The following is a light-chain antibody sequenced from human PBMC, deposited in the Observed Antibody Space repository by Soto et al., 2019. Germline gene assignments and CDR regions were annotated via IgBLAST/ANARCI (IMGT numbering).Light chain of an antibody. V-gene: IGLV1-40*01. J-gene: IGLJ1*01. CDR3: QSYDSSLSGLV. CDR2: GNS. Sequence: QSVLTQPPSVSGAPGQRVTISCTGSSSNIGAGYDVHWYQQLPGTAPKLLIYGNSNRPSGVPDRFSGSKSGTSASLAITVLQSEDEADYYCQSYDSSLSGLVFGTGTKVT. CDR1: SSNIGAGYD.